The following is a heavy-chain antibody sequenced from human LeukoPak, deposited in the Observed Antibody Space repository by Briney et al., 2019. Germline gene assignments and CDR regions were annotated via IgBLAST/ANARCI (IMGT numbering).Heavy chain of an antibody. J-gene: IGHJ3*02. CDR1: GGSISSYY. CDR2: IYYSGST. CDR3: ARDHAFDI. V-gene: IGHV4-59*01. Sequence: SETLSLICTVSGGSISSYYWSWIRQPPGKGLEWIGYIYYSGSTNYNPSLKSRVTISVDTSKNQFSLKLSSVTAADTAVYYCARDHAFDIWGQGTMVTVSS.